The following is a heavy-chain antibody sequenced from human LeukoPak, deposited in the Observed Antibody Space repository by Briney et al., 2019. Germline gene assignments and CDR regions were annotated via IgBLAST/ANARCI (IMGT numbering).Heavy chain of an antibody. V-gene: IGHV3-15*01. CDR3: TTDGIVAKDFDY. CDR1: GFAFSSYW. Sequence: PRGSLRLSCAASGFAFSSYWMHWVRQAPGKGLEWVGRIKSKTDGGTTDYAAPVKGRFSISRDDSKNTLYLQMNSLKTEDTAVYYCTTDGIVAKDFDYWGQGTLVTVSS. CDR2: IKSKTDGGTT. J-gene: IGHJ4*02. D-gene: IGHD5-12*01.